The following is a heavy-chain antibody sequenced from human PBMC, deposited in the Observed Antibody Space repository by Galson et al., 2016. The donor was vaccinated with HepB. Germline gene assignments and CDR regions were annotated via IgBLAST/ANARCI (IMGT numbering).Heavy chain of an antibody. CDR2: ISYSGST. CDR1: GGSISSSGYY. V-gene: IGHV4-31*03. CDR3: AREAPKWGTFTSWYSDL. D-gene: IGHD1-26*01. Sequence: TLSLTCTVSGGSISSSGYYWSWIRQHPVKGLEWIGYISYSGSTDYNPSLKSRVSISMDTSKNQFSLRMSSVTAADTAVYYCAREAPKWGTFTSWYSDLWGRGTLVTVSS. J-gene: IGHJ2*01.